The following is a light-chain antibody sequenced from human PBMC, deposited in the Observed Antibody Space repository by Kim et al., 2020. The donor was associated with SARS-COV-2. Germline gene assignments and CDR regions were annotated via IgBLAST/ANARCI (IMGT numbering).Light chain of an antibody. CDR1: SSNIGGGLD. J-gene: IGLJ3*02. Sequence: QAVVTQPPSVSGAPGQRVTISCTGSSSNIGGGLDVQWYQQVPGTAPKLLVDGKNNRPSGVPDRFSASKSGTAPSLAITGLQPEDEADYFCQSYDTSLRGWVFGGGTQLTVL. CDR3: QSYDTSLRGWV. V-gene: IGLV1-40*01. CDR2: GKN.